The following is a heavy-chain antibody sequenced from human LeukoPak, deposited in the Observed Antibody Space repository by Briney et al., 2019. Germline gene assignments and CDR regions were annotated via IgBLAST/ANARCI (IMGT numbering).Heavy chain of an antibody. CDR2: IRYDGSNK. J-gene: IGHJ5*02. CDR1: GFTFSSYG. V-gene: IGHV3-30*02. Sequence: AGGSLRLSCAASGFTFSSYGMHGVRQAPGKGLEGGAFIRYDGSNKYYADSVKGRFTISRDNSKNTLYLQMNSLRAEDTAVYYCAKDLGYSSGWDLWGQGTLVTVSS. D-gene: IGHD6-19*01. CDR3: AKDLGYSSGWDL.